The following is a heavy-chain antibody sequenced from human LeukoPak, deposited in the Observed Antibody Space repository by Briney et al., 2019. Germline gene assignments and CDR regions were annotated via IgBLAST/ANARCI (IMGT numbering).Heavy chain of an antibody. D-gene: IGHD2-15*01. CDR1: GVSITSSPW. V-gene: IGHV4-4*02. CDR2: INQSGRT. Sequence: PSETLSLTCAVSGVSITSSPWWSWVRQPPGKGLGWIGEINQSGRTNYSPSLESRVTMSIDKSRNQFSLSLASVTAADTAVYYCARLKVLDITWWPADYWGPGTLVTVSS. CDR3: ARLKVLDITWWPADY. J-gene: IGHJ4*02.